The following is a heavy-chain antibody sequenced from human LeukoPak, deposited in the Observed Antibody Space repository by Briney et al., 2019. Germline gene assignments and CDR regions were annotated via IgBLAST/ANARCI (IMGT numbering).Heavy chain of an antibody. Sequence: PGGSLRLSCAASGFTFSSYWMHWVRQAPGKGLVWVSRINSDGSSTSYADSVKGRFTISRDNAKNTLYLQMNSLRAEDTAVYYCARGLVWWGTATLIAFDIWGQGTMVTVSS. CDR1: GFTFSSYW. J-gene: IGHJ3*02. D-gene: IGHD2-15*01. V-gene: IGHV3-74*01. CDR3: ARGLVWWGTATLIAFDI. CDR2: INSDGSST.